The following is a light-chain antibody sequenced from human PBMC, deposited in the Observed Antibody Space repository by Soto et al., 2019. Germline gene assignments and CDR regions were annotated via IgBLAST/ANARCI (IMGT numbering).Light chain of an antibody. CDR3: HQYSGPPYT. Sequence: EIVLTQSPGTLSLSPGERVTLSCRASQTVSSSYFGWFQQRPGQAPRLLIYDTFYRATGIPDRFSASGSGTDFTLTISRLEPEDFALYYCHQYSGPPYTVGQGTKLEI. CDR1: QTVSSSY. J-gene: IGKJ2*01. CDR2: DTF. V-gene: IGKV3-20*01.